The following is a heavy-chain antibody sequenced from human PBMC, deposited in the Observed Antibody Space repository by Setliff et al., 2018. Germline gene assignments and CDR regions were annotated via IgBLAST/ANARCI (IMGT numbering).Heavy chain of an antibody. CDR3: ARVSEYYYYYYYMDV. CDR1: GYTFTSYD. CDR2: MNPNSGNT. Sequence: WASVKVSCKASGYTFTSYDINWVRQATGQGLEWMGWMNPNSGNTGYAQKFQGRVTMTRNTSISTAYMELSSLRSEDTAVYYCARVSEYYYYYYYMDVWGKGTTVTVSS. J-gene: IGHJ6*03. V-gene: IGHV1-8*02. D-gene: IGHD2-8*01.